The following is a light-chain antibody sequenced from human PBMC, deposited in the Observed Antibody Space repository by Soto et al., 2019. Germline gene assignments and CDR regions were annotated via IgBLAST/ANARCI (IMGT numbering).Light chain of an antibody. CDR2: GAS. V-gene: IGKV3-15*01. Sequence: EIVMTQSPATLSVSPGEGATLSCRASQSVSSALAWYQQKPGQAPRLLIYGASTRATGIPARFSGSGSGTEFTLTISSLQSEDFEVYYCQQCNKWPPAFGQGTRLEIK. CDR1: QSVSSA. CDR3: QQCNKWPPA. J-gene: IGKJ5*01.